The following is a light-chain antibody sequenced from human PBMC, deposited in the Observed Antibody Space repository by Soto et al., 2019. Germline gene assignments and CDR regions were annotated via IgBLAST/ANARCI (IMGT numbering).Light chain of an antibody. Sequence: QSVLTQPPSASGSPGQSITISCTGTSSDVGGYNYVSWYQQYPGKAPKLMIYEVSNRPSGVSNRFSGSKSGNTASLTISGLQAEDEADHYCSSYTSSGTHYVFGTGTKVTVL. J-gene: IGLJ1*01. CDR1: SSDVGGYNY. CDR3: SSYTSSGTHYV. CDR2: EVS. V-gene: IGLV2-14*01.